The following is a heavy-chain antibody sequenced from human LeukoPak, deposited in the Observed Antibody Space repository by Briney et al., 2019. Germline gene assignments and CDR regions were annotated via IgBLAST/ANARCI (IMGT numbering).Heavy chain of an antibody. D-gene: IGHD3-22*01. J-gene: IGHJ4*02. V-gene: IGHV3-66*02. CDR3: ARDHRDYYDSTGYYDY. Sequence: GGSLRLCCAASGFTVTSNYMSWVRQAPGKGLEWVSVIYTGGATYYADSVKGRFTISRDNSKNTLYLQMNSLRAEDTAVYYCARDHRDYYDSTGYYDYWGQGTLVTVSS. CDR1: GFTVTSNY. CDR2: IYTGGAT.